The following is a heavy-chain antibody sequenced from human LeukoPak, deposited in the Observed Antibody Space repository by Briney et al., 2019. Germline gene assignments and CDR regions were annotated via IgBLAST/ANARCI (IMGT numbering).Heavy chain of an antibody. CDR2: IYYSGST. CDR3: ASTGSYWHFDY. V-gene: IGHV4-39*07. J-gene: IGHJ4*02. CDR1: Y. D-gene: IGHD1-26*01. Sequence: YWIGWVRQVPGKGLEWIGSIYYSGSTYYNPSLKSRVTISVDTSKNQFSLKLSSVTAADTAVYYCASTGSYWHFDYWGQGTLVTVSS.